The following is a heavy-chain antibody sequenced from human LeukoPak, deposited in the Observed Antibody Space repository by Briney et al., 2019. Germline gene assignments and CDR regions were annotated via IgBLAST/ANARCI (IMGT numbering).Heavy chain of an antibody. Sequence: GGSLRLSCAASGFTSSNAWMSWVRQAPGKGLEWVGRIKSKTDGGTTDYAAPVKGRFTISRDDSKNTLYLQMNSLKTEDTAVYYCTTEAFYYDSSGYQTPFDYWGQGTLVTVSS. V-gene: IGHV3-15*01. D-gene: IGHD3-22*01. J-gene: IGHJ4*02. CDR1: GFTSSNAW. CDR3: TTEAFYYDSSGYQTPFDY. CDR2: IKSKTDGGTT.